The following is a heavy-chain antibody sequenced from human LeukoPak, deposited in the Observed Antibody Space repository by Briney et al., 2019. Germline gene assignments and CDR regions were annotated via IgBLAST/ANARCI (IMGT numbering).Heavy chain of an antibody. D-gene: IGHD3-10*01. J-gene: IGHJ4*02. CDR1: GFTFRMYA. CDR2: IGASGTST. CDR3: AKEVPGAFDY. Sequence: GGSLRLSCAASGFTFRMYAMGWVRQAPGKGLEWVSAIGASGTSTYHADSVKGRFTISRDNSKNTLYLQMNSLRAEDTAIYYCAKEVPGAFDYWGQGTLVTVSS. V-gene: IGHV3-23*01.